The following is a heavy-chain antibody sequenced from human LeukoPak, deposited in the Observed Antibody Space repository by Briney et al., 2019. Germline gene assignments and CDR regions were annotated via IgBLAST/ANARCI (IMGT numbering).Heavy chain of an antibody. V-gene: IGHV3-13*01. CDR2: IGTAGDT. J-gene: IGHJ3*02. D-gene: IGHD1-26*01. CDR1: RFTFSSYD. CDR3: ARAGNSGSYGAFDI. Sequence: GGSLRLSCAASRFTFSSYDMHWVRQATGKGLEWVSAIGTAGDTYYPGSVKGRFTISRENAKNSLYLQMNSLRAGDTAVYYCARAGNSGSYGAFDIWGQGTMVTVSS.